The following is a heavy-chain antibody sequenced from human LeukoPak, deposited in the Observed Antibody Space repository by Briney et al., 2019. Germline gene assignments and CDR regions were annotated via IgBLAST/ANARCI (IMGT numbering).Heavy chain of an antibody. D-gene: IGHD2-2*01. CDR2: IYYSGST. CDR3: ARGRLGRQHASFFDS. CDR1: DGSMGTYY. V-gene: IGHV4-59*08. J-gene: IGHJ4*01. Sequence: PTETLSLTCSVSDGSMGTYYWGWIRQPPGKRLEWIGYIYYSGSTTHHPSLKSRVTVSVDTSKNQFSLKLTSMTAADTAVYYCARGRLGRQHASFFDSWGHGTLVTVSS.